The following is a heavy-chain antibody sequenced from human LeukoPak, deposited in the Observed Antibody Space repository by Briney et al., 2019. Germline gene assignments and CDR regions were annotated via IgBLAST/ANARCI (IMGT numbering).Heavy chain of an antibody. D-gene: IGHD6-13*01. J-gene: IGHJ4*02. Sequence: PGGSLRLSCAASGFTFSSYAMSWVRQAPGKGLEWVSAISGSGGSTYYADSVKGRFTISRDNSKNTLYLQMNSLRAEDTAVYYCAKDSNRYSSSWYSGSWGQGTLVTVSS. CDR2: ISGSGGST. V-gene: IGHV3-23*01. CDR1: GFTFSSYA. CDR3: AKDSNRYSSSWYSGS.